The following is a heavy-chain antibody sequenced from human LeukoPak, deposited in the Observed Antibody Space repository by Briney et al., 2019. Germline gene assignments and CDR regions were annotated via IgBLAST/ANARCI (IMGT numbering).Heavy chain of an antibody. CDR3: ARKPASYSYYYYGMDV. CDR2: INPNSGGT. Sequence: ASVKVSCKASGYTFTGYYMQWVRQAPGQGLEWMGWINPNSGGTNYAQKFQGRVTMTRDTSISTAYMELSRLRSDDTAVYYCARKPASYSYYYYGMDVWGQGTTVTVSS. J-gene: IGHJ6*02. CDR1: GYTFTGYY. V-gene: IGHV1-2*02. D-gene: IGHD4-11*01.